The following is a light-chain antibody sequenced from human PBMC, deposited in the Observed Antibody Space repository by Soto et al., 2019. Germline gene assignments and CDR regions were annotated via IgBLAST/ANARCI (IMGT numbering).Light chain of an antibody. CDR2: VVT. CDR1: SGDVGGFNY. Sequence: QSALTQPASVSGSPGQSITISCTGTSGDVGGFNYVSWYQHHPGKAPKLMIYVVTNRPSGVSDRFSGSKSGNTASLTISGLQAEDEADYYCSSKRDSSTLLVFGTGTKLTVL. V-gene: IGLV2-14*01. J-gene: IGLJ1*01. CDR3: SSKRDSSTLLV.